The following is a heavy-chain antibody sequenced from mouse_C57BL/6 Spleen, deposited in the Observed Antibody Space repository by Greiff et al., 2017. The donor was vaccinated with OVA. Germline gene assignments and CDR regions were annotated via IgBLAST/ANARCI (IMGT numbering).Heavy chain of an antibody. CDR2: ISNGGGST. Sequence: DVHLVESGGGLVQPGGSLKLSCAASGFTFSDYYMYWVRQTPEKRLEWVAYISNGGGSTYYPDTVKGRFTISRDNAKNTLYLQMSRLKSEDTAMYYCAGPSLYAMDYWGQGTSVTVSS. CDR1: GFTFSDYY. CDR3: AGPSLYAMDY. J-gene: IGHJ4*01. V-gene: IGHV5-12*01.